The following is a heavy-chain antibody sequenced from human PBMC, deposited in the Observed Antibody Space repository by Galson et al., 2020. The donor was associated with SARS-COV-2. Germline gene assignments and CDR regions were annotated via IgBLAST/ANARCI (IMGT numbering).Heavy chain of an antibody. CDR1: GYSFNSYW. D-gene: IGHD3-10*01. Sequence: GESLKISCKGSGYSFNSYWIGWVRQMPGKGLEWMGIIYPGDSDTRYSPSFQGQVTISADKSISTAYLQWSSLKASDTAMYYCARHRSFGELLSVPYFDYWGQGTLVTVSS. J-gene: IGHJ4*02. CDR2: IYPGDSDT. CDR3: ARHRSFGELLSVPYFDY. V-gene: IGHV5-51*01.